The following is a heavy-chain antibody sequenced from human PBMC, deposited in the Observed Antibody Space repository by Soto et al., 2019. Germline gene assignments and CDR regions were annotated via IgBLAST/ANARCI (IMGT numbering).Heavy chain of an antibody. V-gene: IGHV3-66*01. Sequence: GGSLRLSCAASGFTFSSYSMNWVRQAPGKGLEWVSVIYSGGSTYYADSVKGRFTISRDNSKNTLYLQMNSLRAEDTAVYYCARDRDESSGWFDPWGQGTLVTVSS. J-gene: IGHJ5*02. D-gene: IGHD6-6*01. CDR1: GFTFSSYS. CDR2: IYSGGST. CDR3: ARDRDESSGWFDP.